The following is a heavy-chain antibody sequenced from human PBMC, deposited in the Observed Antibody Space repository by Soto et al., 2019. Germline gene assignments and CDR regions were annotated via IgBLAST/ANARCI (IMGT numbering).Heavy chain of an antibody. D-gene: IGHD2-21*02. CDR3: ERGDCGGDCPPLDFWYFDL. Sequence: SETLSLTCAVYGGSFSGYYWSWIRQPPGKGLEWIGEINHSGSTNYNPSLKSRVTISVDTSKNQFSLKVTSVTAADTAVYYCERGDCGGDCPPLDFWYFDLWGRGTLVTVS. CDR1: GGSFSGYY. V-gene: IGHV4-34*01. J-gene: IGHJ2*01. CDR2: INHSGST.